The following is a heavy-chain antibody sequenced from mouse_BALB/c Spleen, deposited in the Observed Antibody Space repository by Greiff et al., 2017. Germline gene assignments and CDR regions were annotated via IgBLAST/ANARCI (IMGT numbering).Heavy chain of an antibody. J-gene: IGHJ4*01. Sequence: VQLQQSGAELARPGASVKMSCKASGYTFTSYTMHWVKQRPGQGLEWIGYINPSSGYTNYNQKFKDKATLTADNSSSTAYMELRSLTSEDSAVYYCARWGNYPMDYWGQGTSVTVSS. CDR1: GYTFTSYT. CDR2: INPSSGYT. V-gene: IGHV1-4*01. CDR3: ARWGNYPMDY. D-gene: IGHD2-1*01.